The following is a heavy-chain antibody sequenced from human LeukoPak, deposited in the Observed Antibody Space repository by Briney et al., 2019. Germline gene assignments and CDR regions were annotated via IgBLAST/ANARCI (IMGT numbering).Heavy chain of an antibody. J-gene: IGHJ6*02. CDR2: IYYSGST. CDR3: ARLPMHYDILTGYPMYYYGMDV. CDR1: GGSISSYY. Sequence: PSETLSLTCTVSGGSISSYYWSWIRQPPGKGLEWIGYIYYSGSTNYNPSLKSRVTISVDTSKNQFSLKLSSVTAADTAVYYCARLPMHYDILTGYPMYYYGMDVWGQGTTVTVSS. V-gene: IGHV4-59*01. D-gene: IGHD3-9*01.